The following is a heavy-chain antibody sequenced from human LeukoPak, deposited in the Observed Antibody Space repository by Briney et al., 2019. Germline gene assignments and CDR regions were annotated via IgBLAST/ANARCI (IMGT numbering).Heavy chain of an antibody. Sequence: KPSETLSLTCTVSGYSISSGYFWGWIRQPPGKGLEWIGYIYYSGSTNYNPSLKSRVTISLDTSKSQFSLKLSSVTAADTAVYYCASFFGSSWSVDYWGQGTLVTVSS. CDR3: ASFFGSSWSVDY. J-gene: IGHJ4*02. CDR2: IYYSGST. V-gene: IGHV4-61*01. D-gene: IGHD6-13*01. CDR1: GYSISSGYF.